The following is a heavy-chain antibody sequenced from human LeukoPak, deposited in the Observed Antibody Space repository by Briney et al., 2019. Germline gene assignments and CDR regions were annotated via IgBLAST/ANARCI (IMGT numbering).Heavy chain of an antibody. Sequence: AGGSLRLSCAASGFTFSTYAMSWVRQAPGKGLEWVSGISGSGGSTYYADSVKGRFSISRDNSKNTLYLQLNSLRVEDTAEYYCAKAHGGSYHSGIDWGQGTLVIVSS. V-gene: IGHV3-23*01. D-gene: IGHD1-26*01. CDR3: AKAHGGSYHSGID. J-gene: IGHJ4*02. CDR1: GFTFSTYA. CDR2: ISGSGGST.